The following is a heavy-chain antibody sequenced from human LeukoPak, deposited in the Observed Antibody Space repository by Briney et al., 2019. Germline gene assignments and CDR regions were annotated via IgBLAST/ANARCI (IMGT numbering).Heavy chain of an antibody. D-gene: IGHD3-16*02. CDR1: GGSISSYY. CDR3: ARGLRLGELSFVDY. V-gene: IGHV4-59*08. CDR2: IYYSGST. J-gene: IGHJ4*02. Sequence: SETLSLTCTVSGGSISSYYWSWIRQPPGKGLEWIGYIYYSGSTNYNPSLKSRVTISVDTSKNQFSLKLSSVTAADTAVYYCARGLRLGELSFVDYWGQGTLVTVSS.